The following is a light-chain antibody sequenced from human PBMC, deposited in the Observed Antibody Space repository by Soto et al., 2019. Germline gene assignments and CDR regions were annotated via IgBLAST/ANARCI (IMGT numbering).Light chain of an antibody. J-gene: IGLJ2*01. CDR3: SSYAGSYTWV. CDR1: SSDVGGYNY. CDR2: EVS. Sequence: QSVLTQPASVSGSPGQSITISCTGTSSDVGGYNYVSWYQRHPGKAPKLMIYEVSNRPSGVSNRFSGSKSGNTASLTISGLQAEDEADYYCSSYAGSYTWVFGGGTKLTVL. V-gene: IGLV2-14*01.